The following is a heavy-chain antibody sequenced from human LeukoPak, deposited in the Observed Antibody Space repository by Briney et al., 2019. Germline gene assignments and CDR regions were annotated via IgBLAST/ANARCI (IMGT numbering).Heavy chain of an antibody. Sequence: PSETLSLTCTVSGGSISSGGYYWSWIRHHPGKGLEWIGYIYYSGSTYYNASLKSRVTISVDTSKNQFSLKLSSVTAADTAVYYCARTMVRGVTFDYWGQGTLVTVSS. CDR3: ARTMVRGVTFDY. D-gene: IGHD3-10*01. V-gene: IGHV4-31*03. J-gene: IGHJ4*02. CDR2: IYYSGST. CDR1: GGSISSGGYY.